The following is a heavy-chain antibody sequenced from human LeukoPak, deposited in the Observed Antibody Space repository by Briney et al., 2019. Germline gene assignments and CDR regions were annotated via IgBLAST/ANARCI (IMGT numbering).Heavy chain of an antibody. CDR2: IYYSGST. D-gene: IGHD6-6*01. Sequence: SETLSLTCTVSGGSISSGGYYWSWIRQHPGTGLEWIGYIYYSGSTYYNPSLKSRVTISADTSKNQFSLKLSSVTAADTAVYYCARKYSSSPLGFDPWGQGTLVTVSS. J-gene: IGHJ5*02. CDR3: ARKYSSSPLGFDP. CDR1: GGSISSGGYY. V-gene: IGHV4-31*03.